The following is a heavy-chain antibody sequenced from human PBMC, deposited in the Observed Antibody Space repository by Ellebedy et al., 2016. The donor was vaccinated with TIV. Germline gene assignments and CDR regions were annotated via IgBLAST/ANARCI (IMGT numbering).Heavy chain of an antibody. CDR1: AFTFSAYG. D-gene: IGHD6-19*01. Sequence: GESLKISCTASAFTFSAYGMHWVRQAPGKGLEWVAVISHDGSKTYYADSVKGRFTISRDNSMTTLYLQMNSLRAEDTAVYYCARDLDKSSGWYGGAAYWGQGTLVTVSS. CDR2: ISHDGSKT. V-gene: IGHV3-30*03. J-gene: IGHJ4*02. CDR3: ARDLDKSSGWYGGAAY.